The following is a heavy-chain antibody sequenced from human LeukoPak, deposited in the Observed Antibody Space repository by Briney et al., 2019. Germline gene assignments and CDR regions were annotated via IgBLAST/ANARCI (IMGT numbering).Heavy chain of an antibody. Sequence: ASVKVSCKASGYTFTSYDVHWVRQATGQGLEWMGWMNPNSGNTVYAQKFQGRVTMTRDTSISTAYMELSRLSSDDTAVYYCARPYTSSWDEIGFDIWGQGTMVTVSS. CDR3: ARPYTSSWDEIGFDI. CDR1: GYTFTSYD. J-gene: IGHJ3*02. D-gene: IGHD6-13*01. CDR2: MNPNSGNT. V-gene: IGHV1-8*01.